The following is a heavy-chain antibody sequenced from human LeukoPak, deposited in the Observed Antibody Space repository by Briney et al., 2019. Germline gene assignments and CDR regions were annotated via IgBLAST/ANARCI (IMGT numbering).Heavy chain of an antibody. CDR3: ARGRYYYDSSGSRTYYFDY. J-gene: IGHJ4*02. Sequence: SETLSLTCAVYGGSFSGYYWSWIRQPPGKGLEWIGEINHSGSTNYNPSLKSRVTISVDTSKNQFSLKLSSVTAADTAVYYCARGRYYYDSSGSRTYYFDYWGQGTLVTVSS. V-gene: IGHV4-34*01. D-gene: IGHD3-22*01. CDR2: INHSGST. CDR1: GGSFSGYY.